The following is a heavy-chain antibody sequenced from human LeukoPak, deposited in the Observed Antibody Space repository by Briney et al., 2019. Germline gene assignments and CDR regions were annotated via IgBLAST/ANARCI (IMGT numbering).Heavy chain of an antibody. CDR2: IWYDGSNK. CDR1: GFTFSSYG. D-gene: IGHD4-17*01. CDR3: AKSDYGDRYFDY. J-gene: IGHJ4*02. V-gene: IGHV3-33*06. Sequence: GGSLRLSCAASGFTFSSYGMHWVRQAPGKGLEWVAVIWYDGSNKYYADSVEGRFTISRDNSKNTLYLQMNSLRAEDTAVYYCAKSDYGDRYFDYWGQGTLVTVSS.